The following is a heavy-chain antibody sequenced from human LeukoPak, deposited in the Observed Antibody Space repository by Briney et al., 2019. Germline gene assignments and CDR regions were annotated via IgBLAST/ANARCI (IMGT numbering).Heavy chain of an antibody. V-gene: IGHV3-43*02. CDR1: GFTFDDYA. D-gene: IGHD6-13*01. Sequence: GGSLRLSCAASGFTFDDYAIYWVRQGPGKGLEWVSLISGDGGSIYYADSVKGRYTISRDNSKNSLYLQMNSLRTEDTALYYCAKEDYSSSWYALDYWGQGTLVTVSS. J-gene: IGHJ4*02. CDR3: AKEDYSSSWYALDY. CDR2: ISGDGGSI.